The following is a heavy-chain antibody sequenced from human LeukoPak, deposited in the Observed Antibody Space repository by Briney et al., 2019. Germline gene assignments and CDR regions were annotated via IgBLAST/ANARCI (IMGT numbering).Heavy chain of an antibody. J-gene: IGHJ4*02. CDR1: GGSISSSSYY. CDR3: AREDSSGWYPTGDVDY. D-gene: IGHD6-19*01. Sequence: KDSETLSLTCTVSGGSISSSSYYWGWIRQPPGKGLEWIASIYYSGSTYYNPSLKSRVTISVDTSKNQFSLKLSSVTAADTAVYYCAREDSSGWYPTGDVDYWGQGTLVTVSS. V-gene: IGHV4-39*07. CDR2: IYYSGST.